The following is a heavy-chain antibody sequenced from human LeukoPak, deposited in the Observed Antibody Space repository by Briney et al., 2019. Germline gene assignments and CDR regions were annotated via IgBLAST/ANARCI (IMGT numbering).Heavy chain of an antibody. CDR1: GFAFSSYW. V-gene: IGHV3-7*03. D-gene: IGHD3-10*01. J-gene: IGHJ4*02. CDR2: IKQDGSEK. Sequence: GGSLRLSCAASGFAFSSYWMSWVRQAPGKGLEWVANIKQDGSEKYYVDAVKGRFTISRDNAKNSLYLQMNSLRAEDTAVYYCAKPHFGVHPGVWPYWGQGTLVTVSS. CDR3: AKPHFGVHPGVWPY.